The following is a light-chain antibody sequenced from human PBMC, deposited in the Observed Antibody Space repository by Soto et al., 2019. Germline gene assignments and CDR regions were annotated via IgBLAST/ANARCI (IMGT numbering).Light chain of an antibody. Sequence: TPNARATITKSKGDRATLYCRARKSVSSIFAWYQQKPGQAHRLLIYGASTRATGIPARFSGSGSGTEFTLTISWLHSEHLTVYYCQQDNSRSISFGQGTRVEIK. V-gene: IGKV3-15*01. CDR2: GAS. CDR1: KSVSSI. J-gene: IGKJ5*01. CDR3: QQDNSRSIS.